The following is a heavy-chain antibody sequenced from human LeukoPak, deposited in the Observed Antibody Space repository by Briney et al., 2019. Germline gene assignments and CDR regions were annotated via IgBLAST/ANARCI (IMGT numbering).Heavy chain of an antibody. Sequence: PGRSLRLSCAASGFTFSSYGMHWVRQAPGKGLEWVAVIWYDGSNKYYADSVKGRFTISRDNSKNTLYPQMNSLRAEDTAVYYCARIPSYCSSTSCPFGYWGQGTLVTVSS. CDR3: ARIPSYCSSTSCPFGY. D-gene: IGHD2-2*01. CDR2: IWYDGSNK. V-gene: IGHV3-33*01. J-gene: IGHJ4*02. CDR1: GFTFSSYG.